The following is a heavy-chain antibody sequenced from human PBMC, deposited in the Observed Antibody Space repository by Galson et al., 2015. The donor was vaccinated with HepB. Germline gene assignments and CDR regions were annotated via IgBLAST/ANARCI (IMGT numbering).Heavy chain of an antibody. CDR1: GYSFTNHI. CDR3: ARSEDSSNYYNYYNGMDV. J-gene: IGHJ6*02. CDR2: VNVGNDDT. V-gene: IGHV1-3*01. Sequence: SVKVSCKASGYSFTNHIMHWVRQAPGQGLEWMGWVNVGNDDTRYSQKFQGRVTITKDTSASTAYMELSSLRSEDTAVYFCARSEDSSNYYNYYNGMDVWGQGTTVTVSS. D-gene: IGHD2-15*01.